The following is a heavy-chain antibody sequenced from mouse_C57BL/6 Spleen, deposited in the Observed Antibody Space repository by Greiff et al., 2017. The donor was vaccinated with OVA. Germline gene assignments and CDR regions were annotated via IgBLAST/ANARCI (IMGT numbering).Heavy chain of an antibody. D-gene: IGHD4-1*01. CDR1: GYTITDYY. V-gene: IGHV1-26*01. CDR2: INPNNGGT. J-gene: IGHJ4*01. CDR3: AGANWAYYYAMYY. Sequence: VQLQQSGPELVKPGASVKISCKASGYTITDYYMNWVKQSHGKSLEWIGDINPNNGGTRYNQKFKGKATLTVDKSSSTAYMELRSLTSEDSAVYYCAGANWAYYYAMYYWGQGTSVTVSS.